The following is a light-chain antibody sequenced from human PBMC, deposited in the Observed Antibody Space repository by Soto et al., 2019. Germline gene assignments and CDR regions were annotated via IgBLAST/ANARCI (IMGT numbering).Light chain of an antibody. J-gene: IGLJ2*01. Sequence: QSALTQPPSASGSPGQSITISCTGTTRDVGAYNFVSWYRQLPGKAPKLLIYEVTKRPSGVPDRFSGSKSGNTASLTVSVLQAEDEADYYCSSYAGSATFVVFGGGTKLTVL. CDR1: TRDVGAYNF. CDR2: EVT. CDR3: SSYAGSATFVV. V-gene: IGLV2-8*01.